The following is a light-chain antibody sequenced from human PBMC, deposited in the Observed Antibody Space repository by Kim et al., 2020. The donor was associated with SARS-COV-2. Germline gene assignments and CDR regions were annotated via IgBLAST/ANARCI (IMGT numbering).Light chain of an antibody. V-gene: IGKV1-5*01. CDR2: DGS. CDR3: QHRQT. Sequence: STLSASVGHRVTLTCRASQSVSRWLAWYQQKPGKAPKLLIYDGSNLQSGVPSRFSGSGSGTEFTLTISSLQPDDFAIYYCQHRQTFGQGTKVDIK. CDR1: QSVSRW. J-gene: IGKJ1*01.